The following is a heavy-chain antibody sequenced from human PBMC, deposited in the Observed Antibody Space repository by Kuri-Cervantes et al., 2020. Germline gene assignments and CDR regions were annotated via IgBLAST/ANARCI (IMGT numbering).Heavy chain of an antibody. CDR1: GYTFTYRY. D-gene: IGHD4-11*01. V-gene: IGHV1-18*04. CDR2: ISAYNGDT. CDR3: ARESSNYALDY. Sequence: ASVKVSCKVSGYTFTYRYLHWVRQAPGQGLEWMGWISAYNGDTNYAQKLQGRVTMTTDTSASTAYMDLSSLRSEDTAVYYCARESSNYALDYWGQGTLVTVSS. J-gene: IGHJ4*02.